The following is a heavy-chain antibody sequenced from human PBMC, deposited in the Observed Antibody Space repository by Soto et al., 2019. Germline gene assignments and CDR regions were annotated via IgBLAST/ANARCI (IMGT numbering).Heavy chain of an antibody. CDR2: IYYSGST. V-gene: IGHV4-59*01. Sequence: SETLSLTCTVSGGSISSYYWIWIRQPPGKGLEWIGYIYYSGSTNYNPSLKSRVTISVDTSKNQFSLKLSSVTAADTAVYYCARDQNDILTGYVHWFDPWGQGTLVTVSS. CDR1: GGSISSYY. J-gene: IGHJ5*02. D-gene: IGHD3-9*01. CDR3: ARDQNDILTGYVHWFDP.